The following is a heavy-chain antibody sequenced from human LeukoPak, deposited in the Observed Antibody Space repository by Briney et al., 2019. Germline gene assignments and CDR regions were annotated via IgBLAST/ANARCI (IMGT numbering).Heavy chain of an antibody. CDR2: ISSTTTTI. V-gene: IGHV3-48*01. CDR3: AKDHEQQLVSDYFDY. Sequence: GGSLRLSCAASGFTFSNYGINWVRQAPGKGLEWVSYISSTTTTIHYADSVKGRFTISRDNSKNTLYLQMNSLRAEDTAVYYCAKDHEQQLVSDYFDYWGQGTLVTVSS. CDR1: GFTFSNYG. J-gene: IGHJ4*02. D-gene: IGHD6-13*01.